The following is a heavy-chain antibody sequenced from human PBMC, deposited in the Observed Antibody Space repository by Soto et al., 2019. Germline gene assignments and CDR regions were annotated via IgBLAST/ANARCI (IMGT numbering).Heavy chain of an antibody. V-gene: IGHV3-7*01. D-gene: IGHD2-15*01. CDR3: ARWVACFDY. J-gene: IGHJ4*02. Sequence: PGGSLRLSCVASGLSFSSYWMSWVRQAPGKGLEWVANIKDDGSEEYYVDSVKGRFTISRDNAKNSLYLQMNSLRVEDTAVYYCARWVACFDYWGQGTPVTVSS. CDR2: IKDDGSEE. CDR1: GLSFSSYW.